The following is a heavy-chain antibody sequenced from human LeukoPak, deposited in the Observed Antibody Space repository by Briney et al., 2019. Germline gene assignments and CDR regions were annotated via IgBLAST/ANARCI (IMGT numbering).Heavy chain of an antibody. V-gene: IGHV4-4*07. Sequence: SETLSLTCTVSGGSISSYYWSWIRQPAGKGLEWIGRIYTSGSTNYNPSLKSRVTMSVDTSKNQFSLKLSSVTAADTAVYYCARLGYCSGGSCYVDYWGQGALVTVSS. J-gene: IGHJ4*02. CDR2: IYTSGST. CDR1: GGSISSYY. CDR3: ARLGYCSGGSCYVDY. D-gene: IGHD2-15*01.